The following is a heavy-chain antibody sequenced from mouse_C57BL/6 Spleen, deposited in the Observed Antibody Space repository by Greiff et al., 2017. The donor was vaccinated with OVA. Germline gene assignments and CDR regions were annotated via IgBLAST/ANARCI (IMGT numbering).Heavy chain of an antibody. D-gene: IGHD2-4*01. CDR2: IHPNSGST. CDR1: GYTFTSYW. Sequence: QVQLQQPGAELVKPGASVKLSCKASGYTFTSYWMHWVKQRPGQGLEWIGMIHPNSGSTNYNEKFKSKATLTVVKSSSTAYMQLSSLASEDSAVYYCASTYDYDAWFADWGQGTLVTVSA. CDR3: ASTYDYDAWFAD. V-gene: IGHV1-64*01. J-gene: IGHJ3*01.